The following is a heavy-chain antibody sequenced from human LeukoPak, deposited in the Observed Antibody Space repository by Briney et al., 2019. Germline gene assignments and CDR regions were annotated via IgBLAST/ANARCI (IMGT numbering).Heavy chain of an antibody. CDR1: GYTFTSYA. Sequence: ASVKVSCKASGYTFTSYAMHWVRQAPGQRLEWMGWINAGNGNTKYSQKFQGRVTITRGTSASTAYMELSSLRSGDTAVYYCATPFSREAATGSDYWGQGTLVTVSS. V-gene: IGHV1-3*01. J-gene: IGHJ4*02. CDR2: INAGNGNT. D-gene: IGHD2-15*01. CDR3: ATPFSREAATGSDY.